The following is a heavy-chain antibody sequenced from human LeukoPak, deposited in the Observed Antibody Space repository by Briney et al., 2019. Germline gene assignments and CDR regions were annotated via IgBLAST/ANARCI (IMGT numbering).Heavy chain of an antibody. CDR3: ARTPEGDFWSGYYQFDH. Sequence: GGSLRLSCAVSGFTFNTFWMSWVRQAPGKGLEWVANIDEDGSEKYYVESVKGRFTISRDNAKNTLYLQMNSLRAEDTAVYYCARTPEGDFWSGYYQFDHWGQGTLVTVSS. CDR1: GFTFNTFW. V-gene: IGHV3-7*01. J-gene: IGHJ4*02. D-gene: IGHD3-3*01. CDR2: IDEDGSEK.